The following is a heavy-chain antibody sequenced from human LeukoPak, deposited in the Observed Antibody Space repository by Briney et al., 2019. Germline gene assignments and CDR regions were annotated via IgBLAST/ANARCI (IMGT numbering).Heavy chain of an antibody. J-gene: IGHJ5*02. CDR1: GFTFSSYV. Sequence: GGSLRLSCAASGFTFSSYVMSWVRQAPGKGLEWVSVISGSGDSTHYADSVRGRFTISRDNSKNTLYLQMNSLRAEDMAVYYCAKRGVAVASTDWFDPWGQGTLVTVSS. V-gene: IGHV3-23*01. D-gene: IGHD6-19*01. CDR2: ISGSGDST. CDR3: AKRGVAVASTDWFDP.